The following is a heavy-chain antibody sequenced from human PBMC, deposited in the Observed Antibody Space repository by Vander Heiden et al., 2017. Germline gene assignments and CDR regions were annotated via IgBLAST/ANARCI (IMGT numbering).Heavy chain of an antibody. J-gene: IGHJ6*02. CDR3: ARDPGYCSSTSCSREYSYYYGMDV. Sequence: QVQLVQSGAEVKKPGSSVKVSCKASGGTCSSYAIRWVRQAPGQGLEWMGGIIPMFGTAHYAQKFQGRVPLTADESTSTAYMELSSLRSEDTAVYYCARDPGYCSSTSCSREYSYYYGMDVWGQGTTGTVSS. CDR1: GGTCSSYA. CDR2: IIPMFGTA. V-gene: IGHV1-69*01. D-gene: IGHD2-2*01.